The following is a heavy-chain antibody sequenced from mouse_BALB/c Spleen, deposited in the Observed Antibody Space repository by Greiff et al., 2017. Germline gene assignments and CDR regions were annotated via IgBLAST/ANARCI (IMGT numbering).Heavy chain of an antibody. CDR1: GFNIKDYY. V-gene: IGHV14-1*02. Sequence: EVKLQESGAELVRPGALVKLSCKASGFNIKDYYMHWVKQRPEQGLEWIGWIDPENGNTIYDPKFQGKASITADTSSNTAYLQLSSLTSEDTAVYYCARWAAYYFDYWGQGTTLTVSS. J-gene: IGHJ2*01. CDR3: ARWAAYYFDY. CDR2: IDPENGNT.